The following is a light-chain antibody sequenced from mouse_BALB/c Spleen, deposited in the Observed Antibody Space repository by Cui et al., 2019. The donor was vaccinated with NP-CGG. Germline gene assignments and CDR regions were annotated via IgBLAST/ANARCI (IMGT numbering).Light chain of an antibody. J-gene: IGLJ1*01. CDR3: ALWYSNHWV. CDR2: GTN. V-gene: IGLV1*01. CDR1: TGAVTTSNY. Sequence: AVVLQEPAPTTSPGETVTLTCRSSTGAVTTSNYANWVQEKPDHLFTGLIGGTNNRAPGVPARFSGSLIGDKAALTITGAQTEDEAIYFCALWYSNHWVFGGGTKLTVL.